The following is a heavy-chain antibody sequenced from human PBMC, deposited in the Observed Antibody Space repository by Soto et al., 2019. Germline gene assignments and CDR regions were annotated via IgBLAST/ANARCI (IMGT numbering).Heavy chain of an antibody. CDR3: ARLGPRHWVATIACYFDY. D-gene: IGHD5-12*01. Sequence: SETLSLTCTVSGGSISSSSYYWGWIRQPPGKGLEWIGSIYYSGSTYYNPSLKSRVTISVDTSKNQFSLKLSSVTAADTAVYYCARLGPRHWVATIACYFDYWGQGTLVTVSS. V-gene: IGHV4-39*01. J-gene: IGHJ4*02. CDR1: GGSISSSSYY. CDR2: IYYSGST.